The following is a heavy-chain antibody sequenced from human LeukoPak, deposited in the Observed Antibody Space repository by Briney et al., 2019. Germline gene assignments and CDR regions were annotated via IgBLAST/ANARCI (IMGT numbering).Heavy chain of an antibody. V-gene: IGHV3-23*01. D-gene: IGHD6-19*01. CDR1: GFTFSSYA. CDR2: ISGSGGDT. CDR3: AKTTAGYSSGPHPGWHVDY. Sequence: GGSLRLSYAASGFTFSSYAIYWVRQAPGKGLEWVSGISGSGGDTYFADSVKGRFTISRDNSKNTVFLQVDSLRAEDTAVYYCAKTTAGYSSGPHPGWHVDYWGQGTLVTVSS. J-gene: IGHJ4*02.